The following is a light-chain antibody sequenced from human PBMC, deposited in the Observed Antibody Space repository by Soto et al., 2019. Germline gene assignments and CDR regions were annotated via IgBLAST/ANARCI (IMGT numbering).Light chain of an antibody. Sequence: EIVLTQSPGTLSLSPGERATLSCRASQSVRSSYLAWYQQKPGQAPRLLIYGASSRATGIPDRFSGSRSGTDFTLTISRLEPEDFAVYYCQQYGSSPLITFGQGTRLEIK. CDR2: GAS. CDR1: QSVRSSY. J-gene: IGKJ5*01. V-gene: IGKV3-20*01. CDR3: QQYGSSPLIT.